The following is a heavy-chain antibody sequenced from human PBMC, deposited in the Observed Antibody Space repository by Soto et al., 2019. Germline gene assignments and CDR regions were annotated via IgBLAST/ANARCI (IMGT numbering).Heavy chain of an antibody. J-gene: IGHJ5*02. D-gene: IGHD2-15*01. CDR1: GFTFSSYG. CDR2: IWYDGTNK. CDR3: ASERAGYCSGGSCHNWFDP. V-gene: IGHV3-33*01. Sequence: QVQLVESGGGVVQPGRSLRLSCAASGFTFSSYGMHWVRQAPGKGLEWVAVIWYDGTNKYYADSVKGRFTISRDNSKNPLYLQMNSLRAEDTAVYYCASERAGYCSGGSCHNWFDPWGQGTLVTVSS.